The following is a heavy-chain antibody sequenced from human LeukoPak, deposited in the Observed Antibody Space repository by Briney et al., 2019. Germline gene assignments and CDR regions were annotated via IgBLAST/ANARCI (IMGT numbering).Heavy chain of an antibody. CDR1: GYSFTSYW. D-gene: IGHD3-22*01. Sequence: GESLKISCKCSGYSFTSYWIGWVRQMPGKGLEGMGIIYPGYSDPRYSPSFQSQVIISAEKSIRTAYLQWSRLKDSDTAMYYCARLVPYDSSGYYLDYWGQGTLVTVSS. J-gene: IGHJ4*02. CDR3: ARLVPYDSSGYYLDY. V-gene: IGHV5-51*01. CDR2: IYPGYSDP.